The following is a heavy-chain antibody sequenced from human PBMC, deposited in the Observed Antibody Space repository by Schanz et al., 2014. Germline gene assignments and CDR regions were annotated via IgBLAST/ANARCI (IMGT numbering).Heavy chain of an antibody. CDR3: ARESVSRTRLFDP. V-gene: IGHV1-2*06. Sequence: QVQVIQSGPEVKKPGASVKVSCKASGYTFTNHYLHWVRQAPGQGLEWMGRISPSSGGTNYAQNFQGRVTMTKDTSINTVYMELSTLTSDDTAVYYCARESVSRTRLFDPWGQGTLVTVPS. CDR2: ISPSSGGT. J-gene: IGHJ5*02. CDR1: GYTFTNHY. D-gene: IGHD3-3*01.